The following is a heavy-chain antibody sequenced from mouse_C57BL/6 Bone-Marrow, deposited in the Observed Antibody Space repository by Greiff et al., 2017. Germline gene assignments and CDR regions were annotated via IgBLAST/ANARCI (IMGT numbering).Heavy chain of an antibody. V-gene: IGHV1-39*01. CDR2: INPNYGTT. Sequence: EVQLQQSGPELVKPGASVKISCKASGYSFTDSNTNWVKQSNGKSLEWIGVINPNYGTTSHNQKFKGKATLTVDQSSSTAYMQLNSLTSEDSAVYYCARGYDYDYAMDYWGQGTSVTVSS. CDR1: GYSFTDSN. J-gene: IGHJ4*01. CDR3: ARGYDYDYAMDY. D-gene: IGHD2-4*01.